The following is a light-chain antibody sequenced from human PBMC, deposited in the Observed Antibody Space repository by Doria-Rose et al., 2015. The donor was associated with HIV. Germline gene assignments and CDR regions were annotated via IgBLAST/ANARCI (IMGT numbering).Light chain of an antibody. Sequence: EIVMTQSPGTLSLSPGERATLSCRARQRVKSSYLAWYQQKPGQAPRLLIYDASTRATGIPDRFSGSGSGTDFTLTISRLEPGDVAVYYCQQYGTSRGTFGQGTRLEIK. CDR3: QQYGTSRGT. V-gene: IGKV3-20*01. J-gene: IGKJ5*01. CDR2: DAS. CDR1: QRVKSSY.